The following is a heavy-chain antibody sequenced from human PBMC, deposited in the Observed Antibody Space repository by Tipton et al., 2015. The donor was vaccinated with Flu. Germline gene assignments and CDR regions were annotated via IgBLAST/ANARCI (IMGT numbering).Heavy chain of an antibody. CDR1: GVSISSNGLY. CDR2: IHESGST. J-gene: IGHJ4*02. Sequence: TLSLTCTVSGVSISSNGLYWGWIRQPPGKGLEWIANIHESGSTHFHPSLKSRVTISLDTSKNQFYLEMTSVTAADTAMYYCAREGVPSLGWNPDYWGQGTQVTVSS. D-gene: IGHD1-1*01. CDR3: AREGVPSLGWNPDY. V-gene: IGHV4-39*07.